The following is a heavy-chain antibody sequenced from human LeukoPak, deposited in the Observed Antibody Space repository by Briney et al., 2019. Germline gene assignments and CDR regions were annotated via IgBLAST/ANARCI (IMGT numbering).Heavy chain of an antibody. D-gene: IGHD3-10*01. CDR3: AKLGPYYYGSGSLPFIDY. V-gene: IGHV3-33*05. Sequence: PGGSLRLSCAASGFTFSSYAMHWVRQAPGKGLEWVAVTSYDGNHKYYADSVKGRFTISRDNSKNTLYLQMNSLRAEDTAVYYCAKLGPYYYGSGSLPFIDYWGQGTLVTVSS. CDR2: TSYDGNHK. J-gene: IGHJ4*02. CDR1: GFTFSSYA.